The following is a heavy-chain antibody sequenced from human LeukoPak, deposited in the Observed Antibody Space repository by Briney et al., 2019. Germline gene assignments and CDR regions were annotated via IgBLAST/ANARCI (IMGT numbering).Heavy chain of an antibody. Sequence: SETLSLTCALSGYSISSGYYWGWIRQPPGEGLEWFGSIYHSGSTYYNPSLKSRVTISVDPSKNQFSLKLSSVTAADTAVDYCARSTVTTSFRAFDIWGQGTMVTVSS. V-gene: IGHV4-38-2*01. CDR1: GYSISSGYY. CDR2: IYHSGST. J-gene: IGHJ3*02. D-gene: IGHD4-17*01. CDR3: ARSTVTTSFRAFDI.